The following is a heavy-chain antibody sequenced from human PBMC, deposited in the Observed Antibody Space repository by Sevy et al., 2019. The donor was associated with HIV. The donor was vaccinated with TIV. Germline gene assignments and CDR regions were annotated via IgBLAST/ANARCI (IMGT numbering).Heavy chain of an antibody. D-gene: IGHD3-22*01. J-gene: IGHJ4*02. Sequence: ASVKVSCKVYGHTLNRLGIHWVRQAPGKGFEWMGSFDPEDGETFQAQKFQGRVTMTDDTSTDTAYMELSSLRAEDTAVYYCAATKDYYENSGSPFDYWGQGTLVTISS. CDR1: GHTLNRLG. CDR3: AATKDYYENSGSPFDY. V-gene: IGHV1-24*01. CDR2: FDPEDGET.